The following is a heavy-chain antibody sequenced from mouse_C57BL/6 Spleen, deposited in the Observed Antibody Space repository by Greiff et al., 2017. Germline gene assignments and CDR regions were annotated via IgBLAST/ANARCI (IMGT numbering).Heavy chain of an antibody. CDR2: IYPGSGST. Sequence: QVHVKQPGAELVKPGASVKMSCKASGYTFTSYWITWVKQRPGQGLEWIGDIYPGSGSTNYNEKFKSKATLTVDTSSSTAYMQLSSLTSEDSAVYYCAREGSNYARDYWGQGTSVTVSS. J-gene: IGHJ4*01. D-gene: IGHD5-1*01. CDR1: GYTFTSYW. CDR3: AREGSNYARDY. V-gene: IGHV1-55*01.